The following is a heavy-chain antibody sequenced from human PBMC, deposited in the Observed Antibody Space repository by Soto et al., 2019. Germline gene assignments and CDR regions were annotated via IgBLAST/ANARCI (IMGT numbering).Heavy chain of an antibody. Sequence: PSETLSLTCAVYGGSFSGYYWSWIRQPPGKGLEWIGEINHSGSTNYNPSLKSRVTISVDTSKNQFSLKLSSVTAADTAVYYCARESGDSSGYYYFNYYYGMDVWGQGTTVT. D-gene: IGHD3-22*01. CDR2: INHSGST. CDR3: ARESGDSSGYYYFNYYYGMDV. CDR1: GGSFSGYY. V-gene: IGHV4-34*01. J-gene: IGHJ6*02.